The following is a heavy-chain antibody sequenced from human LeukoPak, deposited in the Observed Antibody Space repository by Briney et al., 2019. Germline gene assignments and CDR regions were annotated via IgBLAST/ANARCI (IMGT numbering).Heavy chain of an antibody. CDR1: GFTFSSYW. CDR2: IMQDGSEK. J-gene: IGHJ3*02. CDR3: ARGSGYYTLFDAFDI. V-gene: IGHV3-7*01. D-gene: IGHD3-3*01. Sequence: PGGSLRLSCAASGFTFSSYWMSWVRQAPGKGLEWVANIMQDGSEKYYVDSVKGRFTISRDNAKNSLYLQMNSLRAEDTAVYYCARGSGYYTLFDAFDIWGQGTMVTVSS.